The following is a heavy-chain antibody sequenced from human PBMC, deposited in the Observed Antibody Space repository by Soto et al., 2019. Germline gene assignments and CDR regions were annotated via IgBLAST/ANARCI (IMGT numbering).Heavy chain of an antibody. V-gene: IGHV3-30-3*01. CDR3: ARGDDSSGYYYEYFQH. CDR1: GFTFSSYA. D-gene: IGHD3-22*01. Sequence: GGSLRLSCAASGFTFSSYAMHWVRQAPGKGLEWVAVISYDGSNKYYADSVKGRFTISRDNSKNTLYLQMNSLRAEDTAVYYCARGDDSSGYYYEYFQHWGQGTLVTVSS. J-gene: IGHJ1*01. CDR2: ISYDGSNK.